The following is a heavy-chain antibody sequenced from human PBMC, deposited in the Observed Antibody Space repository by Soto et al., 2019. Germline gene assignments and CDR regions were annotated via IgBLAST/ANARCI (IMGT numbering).Heavy chain of an antibody. CDR1: GGSFSGYY. J-gene: IGHJ4*02. Sequence: PSETLSLTRAVYGGSFSGYYWSLIRQPQGKGLEWIGEINHSGTTNYNPSLKSRVTISVDTQKNQFSLKLSSVTAADTAVYYCASAFVRGYSYGLDYWGQGTLVTVS. D-gene: IGHD5-18*01. V-gene: IGHV4-34*01. CDR3: ASAFVRGYSYGLDY. CDR2: INHSGTT.